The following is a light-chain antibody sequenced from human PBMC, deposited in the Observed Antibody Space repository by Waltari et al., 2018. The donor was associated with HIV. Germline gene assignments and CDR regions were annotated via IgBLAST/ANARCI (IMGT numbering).Light chain of an antibody. Sequence: SSELTQDPAVSVALGQTVRITCQGDSLRSYSANWYRQKPGQAPVLVLYGENNWPYGIPDRFSGSSSGDTATLTITGAQAEDEADYYCDSRDTDGRLHVFGTGTTVTVL. CDR1: SLRSYS. V-gene: IGLV3-19*01. CDR2: GEN. CDR3: DSRDTDGRLHV. J-gene: IGLJ1*01.